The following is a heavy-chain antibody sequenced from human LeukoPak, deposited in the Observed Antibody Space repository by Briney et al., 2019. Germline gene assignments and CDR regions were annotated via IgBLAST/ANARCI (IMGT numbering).Heavy chain of an antibody. CDR1: GFTFSSYG. D-gene: IGHD2-15*01. Sequence: PGGSLRLSCAASGFTFSSYGMNWVRQAPGKGLEWVSYISSFGSTIYYADSVKGRFTISRDNAKNSLYLQMNSLRAEDTAVYYCARVMVVPSSDFDYWGQGTLVTVSS. CDR2: ISSFGSTI. V-gene: IGHV3-48*03. CDR3: ARVMVVPSSDFDY. J-gene: IGHJ4*02.